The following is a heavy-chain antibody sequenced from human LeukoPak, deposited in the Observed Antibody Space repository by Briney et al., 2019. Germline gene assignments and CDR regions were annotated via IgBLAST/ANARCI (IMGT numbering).Heavy chain of an antibody. Sequence: GGSLRLFCAASGFTFSGHGMSWVRQAPGKGLEWVSYISTHGNYIYYADSVRGRLTISRDNAKNSLYLQMNSLRAEDTAMYYCARGNFDSSGTFDNWGQGTLVTVSS. CDR3: ARGNFDSSGTFDN. J-gene: IGHJ4*02. V-gene: IGHV3-21*01. D-gene: IGHD3-22*01. CDR1: GFTFSGHG. CDR2: ISTHGNYI.